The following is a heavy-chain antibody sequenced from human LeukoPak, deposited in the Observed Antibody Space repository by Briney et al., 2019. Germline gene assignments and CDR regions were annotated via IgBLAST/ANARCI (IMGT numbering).Heavy chain of an antibody. CDR2: ITPNSGGT. CDR1: GYTFTDYY. J-gene: IGHJ4*02. CDR3: ARDFLSTKFRYCSSFTCTEFDY. Sequence: ASVKVSCKASGYTFTDYYMHWVRQAPGQGLEWMGWITPNSGGTNYAQKFQGRVTMTRDTSISTAYMELSRLRSDDTAVYYCARDFLSTKFRYCSSFTCTEFDYWGQGTLVTVSS. D-gene: IGHD2-2*01. V-gene: IGHV1-2*02.